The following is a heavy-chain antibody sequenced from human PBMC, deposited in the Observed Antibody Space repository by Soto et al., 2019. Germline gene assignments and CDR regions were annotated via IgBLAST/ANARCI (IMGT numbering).Heavy chain of an antibody. Sequence: QVQLVQSGAEVKKPGSSVKVSCKASGSGYSFSNDYMHWVRQAPGQGLEWMGIANTSGGSTSYETKFQGRGTMISDTSTRRVDMKVLSMRCADTAVYYCAAVNMECENAFDIWGQGTLVTVSS. CDR1: GSGYSFSNDY. D-gene: IGHD3-3*01. J-gene: IGHJ3*02. CDR2: ANTSGGST. V-gene: IGHV1-46*03. CDR3: AAVNMECENAFDI.